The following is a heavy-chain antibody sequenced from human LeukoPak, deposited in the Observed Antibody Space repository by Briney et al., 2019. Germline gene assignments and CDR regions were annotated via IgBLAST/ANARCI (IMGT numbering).Heavy chain of an antibody. CDR1: GFILSTYG. CDR2: IWHDGSHK. CDR3: VRGWGSNVYASAFDV. Sequence: GGSLRLSCAASGFILSTYGMHWVRQAPGKGLEWVTVIWHDGSHKDYADSVKGRFIISRDNTKNTLLLQMSDLRAEDTAAYYCVRGWGSNVYASAFDVWDQGTMVTVSS. J-gene: IGHJ3*01. V-gene: IGHV3-33*01. D-gene: IGHD3-16*01.